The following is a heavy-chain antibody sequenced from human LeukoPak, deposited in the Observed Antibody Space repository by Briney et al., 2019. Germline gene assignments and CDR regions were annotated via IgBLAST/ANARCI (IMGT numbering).Heavy chain of an antibody. Sequence: ASVKVSCKASGYTFTSSYMHWVRQAPGQGLEWVGIINPGGGTTIYAQNFQGRVTMTRDTSTSTVYMELSSLRSEDTAVYYCARQRGRQYEDAFDIWGQGTMVTVSS. V-gene: IGHV1-46*01. CDR3: ARQRGRQYEDAFDI. CDR1: GYTFTSSY. CDR2: INPGGGTT. J-gene: IGHJ3*02. D-gene: IGHD5-24*01.